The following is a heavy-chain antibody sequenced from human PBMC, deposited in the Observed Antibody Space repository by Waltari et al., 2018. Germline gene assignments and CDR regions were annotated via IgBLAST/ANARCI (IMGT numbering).Heavy chain of an antibody. D-gene: IGHD3-10*01. J-gene: IGHJ6*03. V-gene: IGHV4-59*01. CDR3: AREGKSYGSGYYYYMDV. CDR1: GGSISSYY. CDR2: IYYSGST. Sequence: QVQLQESGPGLVKPSETLSLTCTVSGGSISSYYWSWIRQPPGKGLEWIGYIYYSGSTYYNPSLKSRVTISVDTSKNQFSLKLSSVTAADTAVYYCAREGKSYGSGYYYYMDVWGKGTTVTVSS.